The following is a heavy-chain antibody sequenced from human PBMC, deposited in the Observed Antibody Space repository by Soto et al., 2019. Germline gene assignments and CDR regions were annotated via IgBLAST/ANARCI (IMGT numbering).Heavy chain of an antibody. D-gene: IGHD6-19*01. J-gene: IGHJ6*02. CDR2: ISSSSSYI. CDR1: GFTFSSYS. CDR3: ARDRDSSGWYRLSYYYHGMDV. Sequence: GGSLRLSCAASGFTFSSYSMNWVRQAPGKGLEWVSSISSSSSYIYYADSVKGRFTISRDNAKNSLYLQMNSLRAEDTAVYYCARDRDSSGWYRLSYYYHGMDVWGQGTTVTVSS. V-gene: IGHV3-21*01.